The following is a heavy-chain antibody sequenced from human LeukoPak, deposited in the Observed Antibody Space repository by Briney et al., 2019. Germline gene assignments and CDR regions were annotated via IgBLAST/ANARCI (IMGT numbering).Heavy chain of an antibody. CDR2: IYYSGST. CDR1: GGSISSGDYY. Sequence: SETLSLTCTVSGGSISSGDYYWSWIRQPPGKGLEWIGYIYYSGSTYYNPSLKSRVTISVDTSKNQFSLKLSSVTAADTAVYYCARVGGYGDYVLDYWGQGTLVTVSS. CDR3: ARVGGYGDYVLDY. J-gene: IGHJ4*02. V-gene: IGHV4-30-4*01. D-gene: IGHD4-17*01.